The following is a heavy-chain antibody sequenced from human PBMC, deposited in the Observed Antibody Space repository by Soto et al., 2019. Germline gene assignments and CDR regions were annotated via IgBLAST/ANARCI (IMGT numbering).Heavy chain of an antibody. J-gene: IGHJ3*02. V-gene: IGHV3-9*01. Sequence: GGSLRLSCAASGFTFDDYAMHWVRQAPGKGLEWVSGISWNSGSIGYADSVKGRFTISRDNAKNSLYLQMNSLRAEDTALYYCAKDISESSSSFAFDIWGQGTMVTVSS. D-gene: IGHD6-6*01. CDR1: GFTFDDYA. CDR3: AKDISESSSSFAFDI. CDR2: ISWNSGSI.